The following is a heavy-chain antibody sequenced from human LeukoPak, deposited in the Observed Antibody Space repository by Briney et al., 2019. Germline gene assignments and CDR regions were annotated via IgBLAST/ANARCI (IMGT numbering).Heavy chain of an antibody. CDR2: INHSGST. J-gene: IGHJ5*02. Sequence: PSETLSLTCAVYGGSLSGYYWGWIRQPPGKGLEWIGEINHSGSTNYNPSLKSRVTISVDTSKNQFSLKLSSVTAADTAVYYCARGQAATSVVVINWFDPWGQGTLVTVSS. CDR1: GGSLSGYY. D-gene: IGHD2-21*01. CDR3: ARGQAATSVVVINWFDP. V-gene: IGHV4-34*01.